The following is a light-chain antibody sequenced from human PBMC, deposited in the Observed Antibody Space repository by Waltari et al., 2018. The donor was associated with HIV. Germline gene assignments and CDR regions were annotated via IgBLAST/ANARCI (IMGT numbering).Light chain of an antibody. CDR2: WAS. J-gene: IGKJ1*01. CDR1: QSVLYSSNNKNY. Sequence: DIVMTQSPDSLAVSLGERATINCKSSQSVLYSSNNKNYLAWYQQKPGQSPKLLIYWASTRESGVPDRFSGSGSGTDFTLTISSLQAEDVAVYYCLKYYATPRTFGQGTKVEIK. CDR3: LKYYATPRT. V-gene: IGKV4-1*01.